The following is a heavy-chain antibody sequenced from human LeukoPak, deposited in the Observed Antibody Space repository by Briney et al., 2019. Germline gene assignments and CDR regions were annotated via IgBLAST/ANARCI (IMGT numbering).Heavy chain of an antibody. V-gene: IGHV1-69*13. CDR3: ARDLEVTEYYFDY. CDR2: IIPIFGTA. D-gene: IGHD4-23*01. CDR1: GGTFSSYA. Sequence: SVKVSCKASGGTFSSYAISWVRQAPGQGPEWMGGIIPIFGTANYAQKFQGRVTITADESTSTAYMELSSLRSEDTAVYYCARDLEVTEYYFDYWGQGTLVTVSS. J-gene: IGHJ4*02.